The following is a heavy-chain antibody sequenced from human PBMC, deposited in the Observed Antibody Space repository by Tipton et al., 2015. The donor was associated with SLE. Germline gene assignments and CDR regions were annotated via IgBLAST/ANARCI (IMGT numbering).Heavy chain of an antibody. Sequence: TLSLTCAVYGGSFSGYYWCWIRQSPGKGLEWIGEINHSGRTYYKQSLKSRVTISLDTSKNQFSLKLSSVTAADTAVYYCARGSWGGRCYGCYFYMKVWGKASTVIVS. CDR3: ARGSWGGRCYGCYFYMKV. CDR2: INHSGRT. D-gene: IGHD2-2*01. J-gene: IGHJ6*03. CDR1: GGSFSGYY. V-gene: IGHV4-34*01.